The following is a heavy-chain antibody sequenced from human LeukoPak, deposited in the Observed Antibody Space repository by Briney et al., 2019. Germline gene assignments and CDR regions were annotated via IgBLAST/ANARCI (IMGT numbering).Heavy chain of an antibody. CDR3: ARTRYCSGATCYSPELFDS. V-gene: IGHV4-38-2*01. CDR2: THHSGNT. D-gene: IGHD2-15*01. CDR1: GYSISTGYH. J-gene: IGHJ4*02. Sequence: PSETLSLTCAVSGYSISTGYHWGWIRQSPGTGLEWIGSTHHSGNTYYNPSLKSRVTISMDTSMNQFSLQVTSVTAADTAVYYCARTRYCSGATCYSPELFDSWGQGTLVTVSS.